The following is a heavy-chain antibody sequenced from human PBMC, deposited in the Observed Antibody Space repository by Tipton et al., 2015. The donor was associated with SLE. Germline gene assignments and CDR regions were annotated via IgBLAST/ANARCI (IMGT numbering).Heavy chain of an antibody. CDR1: GYTFAYSN. J-gene: IGHJ3*02. Sequence: SLRLSCAASGYTFAYSNMNWLRQAPGKGLEWVSSISGGSSFHYYADSVKGRFTISRDNAQNSLFLQMTSLRVDDTAVYYCARDRNPSYYDDTSGYSGLDAFDIWGQGTMVTVSS. D-gene: IGHD3-22*01. CDR2: ISGGSSFH. V-gene: IGHV3-21*01. CDR3: ARDRNPSYYDDTSGYSGLDAFDI.